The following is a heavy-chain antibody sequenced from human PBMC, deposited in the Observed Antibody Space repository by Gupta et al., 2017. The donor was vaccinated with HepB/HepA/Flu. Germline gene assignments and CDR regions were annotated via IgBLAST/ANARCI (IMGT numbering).Heavy chain of an antibody. J-gene: IGHJ5*02. CDR2: IYYSGST. V-gene: IGHV4-39*01. CDR1: GGSISSSSYY. CDR3: ARRAVAGSRWFDP. Sequence: QLQLQESGPGLVKPSETLSLTCTVSGGSISSSSYYWVWIRQPPGKGLEWIASIYYSGSTHYNPSLKSRVIISIDTSKSQFSLKLSSVTAADTAVYFCARRAVAGSRWFDPWGQGTLVTVSS. D-gene: IGHD6-19*01.